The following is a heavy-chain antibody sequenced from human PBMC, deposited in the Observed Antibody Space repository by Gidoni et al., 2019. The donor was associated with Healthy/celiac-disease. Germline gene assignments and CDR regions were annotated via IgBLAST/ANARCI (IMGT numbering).Heavy chain of an antibody. J-gene: IGHJ4*02. CDR2: ISGSGGST. CDR3: ASMAGGGSYGGADY. CDR1: GFTFSSYA. V-gene: IGHV3-23*01. D-gene: IGHD1-26*01. Sequence: EVQLLESGGGLVQPGGSLRLSCAASGFTFSSYAMSWVRQAPGKGLEWVAAISGSGGSTYYADSVKGRFTISRDNSKNTLYLQMNSLRAEDTAVYYCASMAGGGSYGGADYWGQGTLVTVSS.